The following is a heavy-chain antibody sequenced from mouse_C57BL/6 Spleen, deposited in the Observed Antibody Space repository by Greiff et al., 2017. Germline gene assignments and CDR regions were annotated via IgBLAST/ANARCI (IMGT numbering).Heavy chain of an antibody. D-gene: IGHD2-2*01. CDR3: ASYGYDEGFAY. Sequence: EVQLQESGGGLVKPGGSLKLSCAASGFTFSDYGMHWVRQAPEKGLEWVAYISSGSSTIYYADTVKGRFTISRDNAKNTLFLQMTSLRSEDTAMYYCASYGYDEGFAYWGQGTLVTVSA. V-gene: IGHV5-17*01. CDR1: GFTFSDYG. CDR2: ISSGSSTI. J-gene: IGHJ3*01.